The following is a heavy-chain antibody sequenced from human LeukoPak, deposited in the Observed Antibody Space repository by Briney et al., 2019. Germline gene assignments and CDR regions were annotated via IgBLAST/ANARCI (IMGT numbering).Heavy chain of an antibody. CDR3: ARDVYSSGWYFDY. CDR2: IYSGGST. CDR1: GFTVSSNY. V-gene: IGHV3-53*01. Sequence: GGSLRLSRAASGFTVSSNYMSWVRQAPGKGLEWVSVIYSGGSTYYADSVKGRFTISRDNSKNTLYPQMNSLRAEDTAVYYCARDVYSSGWYFDYWGQGTLVTVSS. D-gene: IGHD6-19*01. J-gene: IGHJ4*02.